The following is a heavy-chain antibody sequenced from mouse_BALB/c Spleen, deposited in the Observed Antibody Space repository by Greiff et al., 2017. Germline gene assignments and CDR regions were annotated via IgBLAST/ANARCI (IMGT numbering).Heavy chain of an antibody. CDR3: ARDYGNRYYAMDY. Sequence: DVMLVESGGGLVKPGGSLKLSCAASGFTFSSYAMSWVRQTPEKRLEWVASISSGGSTYYPDSVKGRFTISRDNARNILYLQMSSLRSEDTAMYYCARDYGNRYYAMDYWGQGTSVTVSS. V-gene: IGHV5-6-5*01. CDR2: ISSGGST. J-gene: IGHJ4*01. CDR1: GFTFSSYA. D-gene: IGHD2-1*01.